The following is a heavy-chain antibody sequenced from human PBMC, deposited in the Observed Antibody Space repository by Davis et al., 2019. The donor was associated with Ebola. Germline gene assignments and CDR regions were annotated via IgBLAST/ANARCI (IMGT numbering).Heavy chain of an antibody. V-gene: IGHV3-23*01. D-gene: IGHD6-19*01. CDR1: GFTFSSYS. CDR2: LGLGADT. Sequence: GESLKISCAASGFTFSSYSMNWVRQAPGKGLEWVSTLGLGADTYYADSVKGRFTISRDNSKNTLYLQMNSLRVEDTAIYYCAKDTSNVWFDVWGPGTMVTVSS. CDR3: AKDTSNVWFDV. J-gene: IGHJ3*01.